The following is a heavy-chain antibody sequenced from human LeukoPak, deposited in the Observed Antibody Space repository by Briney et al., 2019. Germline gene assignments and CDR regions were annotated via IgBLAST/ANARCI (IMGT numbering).Heavy chain of an antibody. CDR3: ARDRAYYYGSGINWFDP. D-gene: IGHD3-10*01. CDR1: GGSISSSSYY. Sequence: PSETLSLTCTVSGGSISSSSYYWGWIRQPPGKGLEWIGSIYYSGSTYYNPSLKSRVTISVDTSKNQFSLKLSSVTAADTAVYYCARDRAYYYGSGINWFDPWGQGTLVTVSS. CDR2: IYYSGST. J-gene: IGHJ5*02. V-gene: IGHV4-39*07.